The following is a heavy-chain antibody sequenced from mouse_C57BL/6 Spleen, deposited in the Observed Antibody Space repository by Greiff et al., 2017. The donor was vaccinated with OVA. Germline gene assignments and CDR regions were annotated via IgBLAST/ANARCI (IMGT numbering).Heavy chain of an antibody. J-gene: IGHJ4*01. D-gene: IGHD1-1*01. CDR1: GFTFSDYY. Sequence: EVKLMESEGGLVQPGSSMKLSCTASGFTFSDYYMAWVRQVPEKGLEWVANINYDGSSTYYLDSLNSRFIISRDNAKNILYLQMSSLKSEDTATDYCAAYYGSDYAMDYWGQGTSVTVSS. CDR2: INYDGSST. CDR3: AAYYGSDYAMDY. V-gene: IGHV5-16*01.